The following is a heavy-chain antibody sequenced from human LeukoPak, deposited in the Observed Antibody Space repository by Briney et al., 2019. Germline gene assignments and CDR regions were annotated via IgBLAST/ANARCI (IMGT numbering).Heavy chain of an antibody. V-gene: IGHV4-39*01. CDR3: ARHQDCSTTSCSFDY. J-gene: IGHJ4*02. Sequence: PSETLSLTCTVSGGSISSNSYYWGWIRQPPGKGLEWIGTIYYSGSTYYNPSLKGRVTISVDTSKNQFSLKLSSVTAADTAVYYCARHQDCSTTSCSFDYWGQGTLVTVSS. D-gene: IGHD2-2*01. CDR1: GGSISSNSYY. CDR2: IYYSGST.